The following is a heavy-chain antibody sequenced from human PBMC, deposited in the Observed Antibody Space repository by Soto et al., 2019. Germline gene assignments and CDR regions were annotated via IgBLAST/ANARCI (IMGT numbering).Heavy chain of an antibody. CDR2: IKRSSCTI. D-gene: IGHD3-3*01. V-gene: IGHV3-48*01. J-gene: IGHJ4*02. CDR1: GFRFSGYW. CDR3: VRDYNDFWSGRFDY. Sequence: GGSLRLSCAASGFRFSGYWMSWVRQAPGKGLEWVAYIKRSSCTIHYADSVEGRFAISRDNAKNSLYLQMNSLRAEDTAVYYCVRDYNDFWSGRFDYWGQGALVTVSS.